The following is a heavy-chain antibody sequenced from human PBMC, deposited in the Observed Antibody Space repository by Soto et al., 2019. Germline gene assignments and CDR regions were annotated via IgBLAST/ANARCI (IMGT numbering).Heavy chain of an antibody. J-gene: IGHJ6*02. D-gene: IGHD6-13*01. CDR3: ARDSSGSSSWYLPGIYYYYGLDV. CDR2: ISSSSSTI. Sequence: EVQLVESGGGLVQPGGSLRLSCAASGFTFSSYEMNWVRQAPGKGLEWVSYISSSSSTIYYADSVKGRFTISRDNAKNSLYLQMNSLRAEDTAVYYCARDSSGSSSWYLPGIYYYYGLDVWGQGTTVTVSS. CDR1: GFTFSSYE. V-gene: IGHV3-48*03.